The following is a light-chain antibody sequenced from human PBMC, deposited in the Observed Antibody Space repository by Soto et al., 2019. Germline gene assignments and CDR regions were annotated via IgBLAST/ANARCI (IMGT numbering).Light chain of an antibody. J-gene: IGKJ2*01. Sequence: EIVLTQSPATLSSFPGDRVTLSCRASQYINTRLAWYQHRPGQAPRLLIYDASSRAAGVPDRVTGGGSGTDFTLTISGLEPDDFALYFCQQYERPPFAFGQGTKLEIK. CDR3: QQYERPPFA. CDR2: DAS. CDR1: QYINTR. V-gene: IGKV3D-20*02.